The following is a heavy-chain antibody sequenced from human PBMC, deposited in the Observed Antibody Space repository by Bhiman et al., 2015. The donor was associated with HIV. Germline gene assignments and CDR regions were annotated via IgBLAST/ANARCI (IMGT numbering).Heavy chain of an antibody. CDR3: TTDQEFTLDH. J-gene: IGHJ4*02. CDR1: GFTFSRYS. V-gene: IGHV3-15*01. D-gene: IGHD2-15*01. CDR2: IKSKIDGGAT. Sequence: EVQLVESGGGLTQPGGSLRLSCAASGFTFSRYSMSWVRQAPGKGLEWVGRIKSKIDGGATYYAAPVKGRFSISRDDSKNXLYLQMNSLKTEDTAVYYCTTDQEFTLDHWGQGTLVTVSS.